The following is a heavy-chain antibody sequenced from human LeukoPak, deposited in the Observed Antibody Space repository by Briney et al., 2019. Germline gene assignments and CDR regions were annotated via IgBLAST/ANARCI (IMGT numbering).Heavy chain of an antibody. CDR3: AKDQTCRCSVHYTHFDY. Sequence: GGSLRLSCASWGFTFSRYAMSWVRQAPGKGLEWVSALGVSVSGYGRSKYYADSVHGQFTISRDNCKNTLYLQMNSLRAEDTAVYHCAKDQTCRCSVHYTHFDYWGQGAVVSVSS. J-gene: IGHJ4*02. D-gene: IGHD2-15*01. CDR2: LGVSVSGYGRSK. CDR1: GFTFSRYA. V-gene: IGHV3-23*01.